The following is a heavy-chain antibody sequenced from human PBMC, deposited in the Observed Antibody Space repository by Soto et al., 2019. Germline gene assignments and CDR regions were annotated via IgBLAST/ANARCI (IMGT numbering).Heavy chain of an antibody. D-gene: IGHD6-13*01. CDR3: ARDLIAAATDYYYYYGMDV. V-gene: IGHV3-73*01. CDR1: GFTFSGSA. Sequence: PGGSLRLSCAASGFTFSGSAMHWVRQASGKGLEWVGRIRSKANSYATAYAASVKGRFTISRDDSKNTAYLQMNSLKTEDTAVYYCARDLIAAATDYYYYYGMDVWGQGTTVTVSS. CDR2: IRSKANSYAT. J-gene: IGHJ6*02.